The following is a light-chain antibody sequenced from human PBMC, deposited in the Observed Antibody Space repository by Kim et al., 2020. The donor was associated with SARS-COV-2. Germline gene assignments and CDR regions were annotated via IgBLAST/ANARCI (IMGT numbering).Light chain of an antibody. J-gene: IGKJ2*01. Sequence: LAPGERATLSCRASHSGTSNYLAWYQHRPGRAPRLLIYGASSRATGIPDRFSGSGSGTDFTLTISRLEPEDFAVYYCQQYVSSPYTFGQGTKLEI. CDR1: HSGTSNY. CDR3: QQYVSSPYT. V-gene: IGKV3-20*01. CDR2: GAS.